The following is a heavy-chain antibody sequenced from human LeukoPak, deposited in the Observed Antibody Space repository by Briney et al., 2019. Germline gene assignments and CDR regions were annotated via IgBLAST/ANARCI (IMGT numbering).Heavy chain of an antibody. CDR3: ARLLRNWLDP. D-gene: IGHD2/OR15-2a*01. V-gene: IGHV4-59*12. Sequence: SETLSLTCTVSGDSISSYYWSWIRNPPGPGLECMGYVYNNGNGNSNPSLKSRVTISVDMSKNQFSLKGSSVTAADTAVYYCARLLRNWLDPWGQGTLVTVSS. J-gene: IGHJ5*02. CDR1: GDSISSYY. CDR2: VYNNGNG.